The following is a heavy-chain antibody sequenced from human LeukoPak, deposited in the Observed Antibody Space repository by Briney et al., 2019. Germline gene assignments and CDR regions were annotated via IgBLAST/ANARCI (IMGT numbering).Heavy chain of an antibody. J-gene: IGHJ4*02. D-gene: IGHD6-19*01. V-gene: IGHV3-7*01. CDR3: ARFGRSKWLVN. CDR1: GFTFSSYW. Sequence: GGSLRLSCAASGFTFSSYWMSWVRQAPGKGLEWVANIKQDGSEKYYVDSVKGRLTISRDNAKNSLYLQMNSLRAEDTAVYYCARFGRSKWLVNWGQGTLVTVSS. CDR2: IKQDGSEK.